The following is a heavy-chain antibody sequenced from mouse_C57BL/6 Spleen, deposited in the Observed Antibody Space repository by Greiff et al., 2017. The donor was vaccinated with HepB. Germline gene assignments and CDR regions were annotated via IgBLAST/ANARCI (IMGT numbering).Heavy chain of an antibody. J-gene: IGHJ3*01. CDR1: GFTFSDYG. Sequence: VQLKESGGGLVKPGGSLKLSCAASGFTFSDYGMHWVRQAPEKGLEWVAYISSGSSTIYYADTVKGRFTISRDNAKNTLFLQMTSLRSEDTAMYYCARPGQLRTWFAYCAQGTLATVSA. D-gene: IGHD3-2*02. CDR3: ARPGQLRTWFAY. V-gene: IGHV5-17*01. CDR2: ISSGSSTI.